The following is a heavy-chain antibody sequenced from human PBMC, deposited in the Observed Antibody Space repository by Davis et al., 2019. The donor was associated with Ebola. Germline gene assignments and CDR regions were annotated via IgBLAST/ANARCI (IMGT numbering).Heavy chain of an antibody. D-gene: IGHD2-8*01. CDR1: GFTFSSYA. CDR3: AKDRHPLATNKIYYFDY. J-gene: IGHJ4*01. CDR2: IYSGGST. V-gene: IGHV3-23*03. Sequence: GGSLRPSCAASGFTFSSYAMSWVRQAPGKGLEWSSVIYSGGSTYYADSVKGRFTISRDNSKNTLYLQMNSLRAEDTAVYYCAKDRHPLATNKIYYFDYWGHGTLVTVSS.